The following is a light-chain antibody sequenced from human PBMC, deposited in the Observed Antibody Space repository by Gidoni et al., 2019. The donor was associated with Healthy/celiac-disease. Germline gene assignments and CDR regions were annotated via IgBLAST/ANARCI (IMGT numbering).Light chain of an antibody. Sequence: DIQMTQSPSSLSASVGDRVTITCRASQGISNYLAWYQQKPGKVPKLLIYAASTFQSGVPSRFSGSGSGTDFTLTISSLQPEDVATYYCQKYNSAPRTFXXXTKVEIK. J-gene: IGKJ1*01. V-gene: IGKV1-27*01. CDR1: QGISNY. CDR3: QKYNSAPRT. CDR2: AAS.